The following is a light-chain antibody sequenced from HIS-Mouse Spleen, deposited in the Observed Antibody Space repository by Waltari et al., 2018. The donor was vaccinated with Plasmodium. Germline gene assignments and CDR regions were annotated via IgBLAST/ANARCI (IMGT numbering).Light chain of an antibody. V-gene: IGKV1-13*02. CDR2: DAS. CDR3: QQFNSYPQGT. CDR1: QDISSA. Sequence: AIQLTQSPSSLSASVGDRVTITCRASQDISSALAWYQQKPGKAPKLLIYDASSLESGVPSRSSCSGSGTDFTLTISSLQPEDFATYYCQQFNSYPQGTFGQGTRLEIK. J-gene: IGKJ5*01.